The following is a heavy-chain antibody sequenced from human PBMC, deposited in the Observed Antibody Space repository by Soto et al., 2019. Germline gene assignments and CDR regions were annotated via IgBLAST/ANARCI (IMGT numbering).Heavy chain of an antibody. Sequence: ASVKVSCKASGYTFTSYGISWVRQAPGQGLEWMGWISAYNGNTNYAQKLQGRVTMTTDTSTSTAYMELRSLRSDDTAVYYCAREPPTALRYFDWYYRRDYYYYGMDVLGQRTTVTVCS. V-gene: IGHV1-18*04. J-gene: IGHJ6*02. CDR2: ISAYNGNT. CDR1: GYTFTSYG. CDR3: AREPPTALRYFDWYYRRDYYYYGMDV. D-gene: IGHD3-9*01.